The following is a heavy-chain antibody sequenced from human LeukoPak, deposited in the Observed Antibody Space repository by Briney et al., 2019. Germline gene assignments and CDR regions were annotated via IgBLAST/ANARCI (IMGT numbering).Heavy chain of an antibody. V-gene: IGHV4-39*01. CDR1: GGSISSSSYY. CDR2: IYYSGST. D-gene: IGHD6-19*01. CDR3: AGVAGLDY. Sequence: PSETLSLTCTVSGGSISSSSYYWGWIRQPPGKGLEWIGSIYYSGSTYYNPSPKSRVTISVDTSKNQFSLKLSSVTAADTAVYYCAGVAGLDYWGQGTLVTVSS. J-gene: IGHJ4*02.